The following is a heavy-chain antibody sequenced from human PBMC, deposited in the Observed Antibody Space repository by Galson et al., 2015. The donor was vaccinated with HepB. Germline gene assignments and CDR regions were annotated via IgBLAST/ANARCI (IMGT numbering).Heavy chain of an antibody. CDR3: TRHEYSYGPNWYFDL. Sequence: SLRLSCAASGFTFSGSAMHWVRQASGKGLEWVGRIRSKANSHATAYAASVKGRFTISRDDSKNTAYLQMNSLKTEDTAVYYCTRHEYSYGPNWYFDLWGRGTLVTVSS. V-gene: IGHV3-73*01. J-gene: IGHJ2*01. D-gene: IGHD5-18*01. CDR1: GFTFSGSA. CDR2: IRSKANSHAT.